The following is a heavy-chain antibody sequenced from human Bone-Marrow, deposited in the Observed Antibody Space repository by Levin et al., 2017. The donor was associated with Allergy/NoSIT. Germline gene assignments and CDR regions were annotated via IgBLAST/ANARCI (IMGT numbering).Heavy chain of an antibody. D-gene: IGHD5-12*01. CDR1: GISVSNNH. V-gene: IGHV3-66*01. CDR2: IYSGGDT. CDR3: ARGYKSGLSFG. J-gene: IGHJ4*02. Sequence: PRASVKVSCAASGISVSNNHMSWVRQAPGKGLECVAGIYSGGDTYQSDSVKSRFTVSRDNSKNTVYLHMSNLRGDDTAVYYCARGYKSGLSFGWGQGTLVTVSS.